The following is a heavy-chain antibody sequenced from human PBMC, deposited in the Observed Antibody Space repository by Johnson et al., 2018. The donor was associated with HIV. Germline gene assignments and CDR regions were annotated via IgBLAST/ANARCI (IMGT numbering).Heavy chain of an antibody. CDR2: IRYDGSNK. Sequence: QVQLVESGGGVVQPGGSLRLSCAASGFTFSNYGMHWVRQAPGKGLEWVAFIRYDGSNKYYADSVKGRFTISRDNSKNTLYLQMNSLRAEDMAVYYCARDPLENDYIWGQGAFDIWGQGTMVTVSS. V-gene: IGHV3-30*02. CDR3: ARDPLENDYIWGQGAFDI. J-gene: IGHJ3*02. CDR1: GFTFSNYG. D-gene: IGHD3-16*01.